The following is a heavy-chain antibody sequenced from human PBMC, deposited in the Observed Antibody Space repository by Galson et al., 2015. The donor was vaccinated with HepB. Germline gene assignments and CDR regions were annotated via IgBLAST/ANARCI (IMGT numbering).Heavy chain of an antibody. V-gene: IGHV1-8*01. CDR1: GYIFTSYD. Sequence: SVKVSCKASGYIFTSYDINWVRQATGQGLEWMGWMNPNSGNTGYAQKFQGRVTMTRNTSISTAYMELNSLRSEDTAVYYCARVRSDTAIDYWGQGTLVTVSS. D-gene: IGHD5-18*01. J-gene: IGHJ4*02. CDR3: ARVRSDTAIDY. CDR2: MNPNSGNT.